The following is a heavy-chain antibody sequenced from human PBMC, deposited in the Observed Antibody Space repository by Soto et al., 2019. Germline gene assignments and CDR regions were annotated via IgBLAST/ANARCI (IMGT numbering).Heavy chain of an antibody. D-gene: IGHD6-19*01. V-gene: IGHV4-39*01. J-gene: IGHJ4*02. CDR3: VRRLAVKPQYYFDY. CDR2: IYYSGST. CDR1: GGSISSSSYY. Sequence: SETLSLTCTVSGGSISSSSYYWGWIRQPPGKGLEWIGSIYYSGSTYYNPSLKSRVTISVDTSKNQFSLKLSSVTAADTAVYYCVRRLAVKPQYYFDYWGQGTLVTVSS.